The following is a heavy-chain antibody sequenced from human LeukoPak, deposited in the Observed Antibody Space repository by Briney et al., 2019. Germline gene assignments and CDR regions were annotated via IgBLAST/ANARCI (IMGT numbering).Heavy chain of an antibody. CDR3: VKDSSTTSWYFAFDV. Sequence: GGSLRLSCAASGFTFSNAWMSWVRQAPGKGLEWVSSFGLYGGTTHYADSVKGRFTISRDNSKNTLYLQMTSLRADDTAVYYCVKDSSTTSWYFAFDVWGQGTMVAVSS. D-gene: IGHD2-2*01. J-gene: IGHJ3*01. CDR2: FGLYGGTT. CDR1: GFTFSNAW. V-gene: IGHV3-23*01.